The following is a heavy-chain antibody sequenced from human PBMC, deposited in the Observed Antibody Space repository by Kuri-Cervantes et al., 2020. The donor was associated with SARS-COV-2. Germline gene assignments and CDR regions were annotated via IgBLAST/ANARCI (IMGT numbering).Heavy chain of an antibody. V-gene: IGHV3-74*01. D-gene: IGHD3-3*01. J-gene: IGHJ4*02. CDR3: ARDPRFLEWLDYFDY. Sequence: GESLKISCAASGFTFSGHWIHWVRQAPGKGLVWVSHINPDGSYTNNADSVKGRFTISRDNAKNSLYLQMNSLRAEDTAVYYCARDPRFLEWLDYFDYWGQGTLVTVSS. CDR1: GFTFSGHW. CDR2: INPDGSYT.